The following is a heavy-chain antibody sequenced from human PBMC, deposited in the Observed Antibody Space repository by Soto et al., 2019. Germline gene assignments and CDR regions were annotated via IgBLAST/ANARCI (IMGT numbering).Heavy chain of an antibody. CDR3: ADLSRYCTSSNCD. D-gene: IGHD2-2*01. V-gene: IGHV3-23*01. Sequence: DVRLLESGGGLVQPGGSLRLSCAASGFTFSSYSMSWVRQAPGKGLEWVSTIGTSASTYYGDSVRGRFTISRDNSRNTLYLQMNSLRAVDTAVYYCADLSRYCTSSNCDWGQGTLVTVSS. CDR2: IGTSAST. J-gene: IGHJ4*02. CDR1: GFTFSSYS.